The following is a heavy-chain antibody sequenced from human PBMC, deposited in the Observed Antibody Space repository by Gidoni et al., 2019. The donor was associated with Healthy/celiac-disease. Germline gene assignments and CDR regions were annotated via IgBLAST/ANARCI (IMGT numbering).Heavy chain of an antibody. V-gene: IGHV3-66*01. Sequence: EVQLVESGGGLVQPGGSLRLSCAASGFTVSSNYMSWVRQAPGKGLEWVSVIYSGGSTYYADSVKGRFTISRDNSKNTLYLQMSSLRAEDTAVYYCGAGSRGDFWSGYYQYSFDYWGQGTLVTVSS. CDR3: GAGSRGDFWSGYYQYSFDY. D-gene: IGHD3-3*01. J-gene: IGHJ4*02. CDR1: GFTVSSNY. CDR2: IYSGGST.